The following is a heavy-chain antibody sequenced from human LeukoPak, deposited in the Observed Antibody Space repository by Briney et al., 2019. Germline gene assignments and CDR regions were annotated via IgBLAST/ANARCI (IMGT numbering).Heavy chain of an antibody. CDR3: ARELLSPWYFDL. CDR1: GFTFSSYW. D-gene: IGHD2/OR15-2a*01. J-gene: IGHJ2*01. V-gene: IGHV3-74*01. CDR2: INSDGSST. Sequence: PGGSLRLSCAAPGFTFSSYWMHWVRHAPGKGLVWVSRINSDGSSTSYADSVKGRFTISRDNAKNTLYLQMNSLRAEDTAVYYCARELLSPWYFDLWGRGTLVTVSS.